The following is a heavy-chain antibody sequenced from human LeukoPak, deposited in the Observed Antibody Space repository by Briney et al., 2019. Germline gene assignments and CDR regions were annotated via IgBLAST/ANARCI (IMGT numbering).Heavy chain of an antibody. Sequence: SETLSLTCTVSGSSISSGYYWGWIRPPPGKGLEWIGNMHHSGNTYYNPSLKSRVTISVDTSKNQFSLKLSSVTAADTAVYYCARESDSSGYSPSDAFDIWGQGTMVTVSS. CDR3: ARESDSSGYSPSDAFDI. J-gene: IGHJ3*02. CDR1: GSSISSGYY. V-gene: IGHV4-38-2*02. D-gene: IGHD3-22*01. CDR2: MHHSGNT.